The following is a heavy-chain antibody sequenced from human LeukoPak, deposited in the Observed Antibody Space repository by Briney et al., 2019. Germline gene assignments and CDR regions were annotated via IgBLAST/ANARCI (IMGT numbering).Heavy chain of an antibody. V-gene: IGHV4-39*01. J-gene: IGHJ5*02. CDR1: GFTFSSYW. CDR2: IYYSGTT. Sequence: GSLRLSCAASGFTFSSYWMHWVRQSPGKGLEWIGNIYYSGTTYYNPSLRSRVTISIDTSKNQFSLKLSSVTAADTAVYYCTRRRGITPNWFDPWGQGTLVTVSS. D-gene: IGHD3-10*01. CDR3: TRRRGITPNWFDP.